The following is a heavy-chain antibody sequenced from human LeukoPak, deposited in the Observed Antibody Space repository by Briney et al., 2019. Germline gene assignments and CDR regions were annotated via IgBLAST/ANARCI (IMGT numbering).Heavy chain of an antibody. D-gene: IGHD6-13*01. CDR1: GYTFTSYD. Sequence: ASVTVSCKASGYTFTSYDINWVRQATGQGLEWMGWMNPNSGNTGYAQKFQGRVTMTRITSISTAYMELSSLRSEDTAVYYCARTPYSSSWYDYWGQGTLVTVSS. V-gene: IGHV1-8*01. CDR3: ARTPYSSSWYDY. CDR2: MNPNSGNT. J-gene: IGHJ4*02.